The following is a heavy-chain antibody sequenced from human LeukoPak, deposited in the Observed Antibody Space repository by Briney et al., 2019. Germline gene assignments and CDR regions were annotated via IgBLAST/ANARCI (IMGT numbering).Heavy chain of an antibody. Sequence: PSETLSLTCAVYGGSFSVYYWSWIRQPPGKGLEWIGEINHSVSTNYNPSLKSRVTISVDTSKNQFSLKLSSVTAADTAVYYCARPRRRYCGGDCSYYFDYWGQGTLVTVSS. J-gene: IGHJ4*02. CDR2: INHSVST. D-gene: IGHD2-21*02. V-gene: IGHV4-34*01. CDR3: ARPRRRYCGGDCSYYFDY. CDR1: GGSFSVYY.